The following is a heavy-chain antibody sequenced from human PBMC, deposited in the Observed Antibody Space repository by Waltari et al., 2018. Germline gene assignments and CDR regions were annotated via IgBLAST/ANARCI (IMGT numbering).Heavy chain of an antibody. CDR1: GYTFTGYY. CDR3: ASLSGSYEGY. J-gene: IGHJ4*02. CDR2: INPNSGGT. Sequence: QVQLVQSGAEVKKPGASVKVSCKASGYTFTGYYMHWVRQAPGQGLEWMGRINPNSGGTNYEKKFKGRVTMTRDTSISTAYMELSRLRSDDTAVYYCASLSGSYEGYWGQGTLVTVSS. V-gene: IGHV1-2*06. D-gene: IGHD1-26*01.